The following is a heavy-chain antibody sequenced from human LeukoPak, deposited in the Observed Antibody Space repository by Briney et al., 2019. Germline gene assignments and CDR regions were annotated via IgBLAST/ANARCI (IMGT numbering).Heavy chain of an antibody. CDR1: GGSISRADYY. V-gene: IGHV4-30-4*08. D-gene: IGHD3-3*01. CDR2: IYYSGST. Sequence: SETLSLTCTVSGGSISRADYYWSWIRQPPGKGLEWIGYIYYSGSTYYNPSLKSRATISVDTSKNQFSRKLSSVTAADTAVYYCARDSDFWSGYYYFDYWGQGTLVTVSS. CDR3: ARDSDFWSGYYYFDY. J-gene: IGHJ4*02.